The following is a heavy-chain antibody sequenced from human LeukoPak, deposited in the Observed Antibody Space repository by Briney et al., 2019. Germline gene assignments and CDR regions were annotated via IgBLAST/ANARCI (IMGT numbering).Heavy chain of an antibody. J-gene: IGHJ4*02. Sequence: ASVKVSCKASGYTFTSYAMHWVRQAPGQRFKWMGWIDAGNGDTRYSQKFQGRVTITRDTSASTAYIELRSLRSEDTAMYYCARGGTSDWPLDHWGQETLVTISS. CDR3: ARGGTSDWPLDH. CDR1: GYTFTSYA. V-gene: IGHV1-3*01. CDR2: IDAGNGDT. D-gene: IGHD2-2*01.